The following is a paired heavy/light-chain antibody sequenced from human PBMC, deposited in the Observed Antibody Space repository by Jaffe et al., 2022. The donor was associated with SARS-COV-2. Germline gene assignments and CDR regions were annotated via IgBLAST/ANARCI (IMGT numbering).Heavy chain of an antibody. J-gene: IGHJ5*02. D-gene: IGHD4-17*01. CDR3: AKDKGEYTLNWFDP. CDR1: GFTFSSYA. V-gene: IGHV3-23*01. Sequence: EVQLLESGGGWVQPGGSLRLSCAASGFTFSSYAMNWVRQAPGKGLEWVSGIRGSGGSTYYADSVKGRFTISRDNSKNTLYLQMNSLRVEDTAVYYCAKDKGEYTLNWFDPWGQGTLVTVSS. CDR2: IRGSGGST.
Light chain of an antibody. J-gene: IGLJ2*01. CDR2: EVN. CDR1: SSDVGGYNY. Sequence: QSALTQPPSASGSPGQSVTISCTGTSSDVGGYNYVSWYQQHPGIAPKLMIYEVNKRPSGVPDRFSGSKSGNTASLTVSGLQAEDEADYYCSSYAGSNTLVFGGGTKLTVL. CDR3: SSYAGSNTLV. V-gene: IGLV2-8*01.